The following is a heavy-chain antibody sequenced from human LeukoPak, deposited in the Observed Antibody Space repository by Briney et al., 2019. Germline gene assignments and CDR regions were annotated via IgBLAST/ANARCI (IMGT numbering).Heavy chain of an antibody. J-gene: IGHJ3*02. D-gene: IGHD6-13*01. Sequence: GASVKVSCKASGYTFTSYYMHWVRQAPGQGLEWMGIINPSGGSTSYAQKFQGRVTMTRDTSTSTVYMELSSLRSEDTAVYYCASSTFRTRPVIAAAGIAHAFDIWGQGTMVTVSS. V-gene: IGHV1-46*01. CDR2: INPSGGST. CDR1: GYTFTSYY. CDR3: ASSTFRTRPVIAAAGIAHAFDI.